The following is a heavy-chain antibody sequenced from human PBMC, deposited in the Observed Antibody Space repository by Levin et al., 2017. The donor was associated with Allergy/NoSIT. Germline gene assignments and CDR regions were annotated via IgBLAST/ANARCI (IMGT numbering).Heavy chain of an antibody. CDR1: GFTFSSYW. J-gene: IGHJ4*02. V-gene: IGHV3-74*01. CDR2: INSDGSST. D-gene: IGHD3-22*01. Sequence: PGESLKISCAASGFTFSSYWMHWVRQAPGKGLVWVSRINSDGSSTSYADSVKGRFTISRDNAKNTLYLQMNSLRAEDTAVYYCARVGKYYYDSSGPYTYDYWGQGTLVTVSS. CDR3: ARVGKYYYDSSGPYTYDY.